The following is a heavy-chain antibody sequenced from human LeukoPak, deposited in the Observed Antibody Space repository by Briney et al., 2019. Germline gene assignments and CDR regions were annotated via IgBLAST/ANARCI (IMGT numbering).Heavy chain of an antibody. CDR1: GFTFSSYE. Sequence: GGSLRLSCAASGFTFSSYEMNWVRQAPGKGLEWVANIKQDGSEKYYVDSVKGRFTISRDNAKNSLYLQMNSLRAEDTAVYYCARDSNGYSYGYLNDAFDIWGQGTMVTVSS. V-gene: IGHV3-7*01. J-gene: IGHJ3*02. CDR3: ARDSNGYSYGYLNDAFDI. CDR2: IKQDGSEK. D-gene: IGHD5-18*01.